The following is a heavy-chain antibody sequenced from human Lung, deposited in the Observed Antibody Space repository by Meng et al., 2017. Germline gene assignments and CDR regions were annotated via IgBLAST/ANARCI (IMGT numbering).Heavy chain of an antibody. CDR3: ARGGTVVKLGY. CDR1: GDAGRSGGYY. D-gene: IGHD4-23*01. J-gene: IGHJ4*02. CDR2: VYFGGST. V-gene: IGHV4-61*08. Sequence: LPCADPGLGRPAETLALACNGAGDAGRSGGYYWGWIRPLPVRGLEWTGYVYFGGSTNYNPSLKSRVSISLDTSKNQLSLKLNSVTAADTAVYYCARGGTVVKLGYWGPGTLVTVSS.